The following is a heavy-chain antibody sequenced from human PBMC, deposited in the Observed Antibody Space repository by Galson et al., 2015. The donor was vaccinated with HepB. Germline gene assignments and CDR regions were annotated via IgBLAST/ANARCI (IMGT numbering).Heavy chain of an antibody. Sequence: SLRLSCAASGFTFGSYGMHWVRQAPGKGLEWVAIISYDGSDKYYSDSVKGRFTISRHNTKSTLYLQLSNMRADDTAVYYCARDPTGYNFDYWGQGTLVTVSS. CDR1: GFTFGSYG. J-gene: IGHJ4*02. CDR2: ISYDGSDK. CDR3: ARDPTGYNFDY. V-gene: IGHV3-33*01. D-gene: IGHD5-18*01.